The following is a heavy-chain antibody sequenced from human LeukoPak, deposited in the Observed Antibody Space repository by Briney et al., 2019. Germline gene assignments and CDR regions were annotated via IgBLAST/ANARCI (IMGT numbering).Heavy chain of an antibody. CDR1: RGSISHYY. J-gene: IGHJ6*02. CDR3: AREDPRTKVPEGMDV. Sequence: SETLSLTCTVSRGSISHYYWSWIRQPPGKGREGVGYIYYSGTTKYNPSLKRGVTISVETYKNQFSLKLNSVTAADTAVYYCAREDPRTKVPEGMDVWGQGTTVTVSS. CDR2: IYYSGTT. D-gene: IGHD4/OR15-4a*01. V-gene: IGHV4-59*01.